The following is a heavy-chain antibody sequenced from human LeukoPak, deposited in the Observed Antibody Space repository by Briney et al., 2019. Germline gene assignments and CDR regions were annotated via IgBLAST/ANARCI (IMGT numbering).Heavy chain of an antibody. J-gene: IGHJ4*02. Sequence: ASVKVSCKASGFTFTDYYMHWLRQAPGQGLEWTGWINPNSGDTNYTQKFQGSVTMTRDTSINTAYMEMSRLGSDDTAVYYCARLSGSGTGDGNAVDYWGQGTLVTVSS. CDR1: GFTFTDYY. CDR3: ARLSGSGTGDGNAVDY. D-gene: IGHD3-10*01. V-gene: IGHV1-2*04. CDR2: INPNSGDT.